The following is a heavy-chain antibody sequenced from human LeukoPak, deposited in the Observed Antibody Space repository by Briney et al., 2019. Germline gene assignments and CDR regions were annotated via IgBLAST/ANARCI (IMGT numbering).Heavy chain of an antibody. J-gene: IGHJ4*02. D-gene: IGHD5-18*01. Sequence: SETLSLTCTVSGGSVSSGSYYWSWIRQPPGKGLEWIGYIFYSGSTNYNPSLKSRVTLSVDTSKNQFSLKLSSVTAADTAMYYCARGGYGSSDYWGQGTLVTVSS. V-gene: IGHV4-61*01. CDR3: ARGGYGSSDY. CDR2: IFYSGST. CDR1: GGSVSSGSYY.